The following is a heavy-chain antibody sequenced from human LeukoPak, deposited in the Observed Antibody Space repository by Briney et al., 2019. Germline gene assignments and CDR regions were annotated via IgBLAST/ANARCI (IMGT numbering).Heavy chain of an antibody. CDR1: GGSLSGYY. V-gene: IGHV4-59*10. D-gene: IGHD4-17*01. J-gene: IGHJ2*01. CDR3: ARGGYGDYRAYWYFDL. CDR2: IYTSGST. Sequence: SETLSLTCAVYGGSLSGYYWSWIRQPAGKGLEWIGRIYTSGSTNYNPSLKSRVTISVDTSKNQFSLKLSSVTAADTAVYYCARGGYGDYRAYWYFDLWGRGTLVTVSS.